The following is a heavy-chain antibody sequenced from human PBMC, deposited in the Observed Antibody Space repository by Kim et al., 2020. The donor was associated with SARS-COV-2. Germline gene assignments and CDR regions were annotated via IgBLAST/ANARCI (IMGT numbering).Heavy chain of an antibody. J-gene: IGHJ4*02. Sequence: GGSLRLSCAASGFTFSSYAMHWVRQAPGKGLEWVAVISYDGSNKYYVDSVKGRFTISRDNSKNTLYLQMNSLRAEDTAVYYCARGKLRCFDWFGSGSYYFDYWGQGTLVTVSS. V-gene: IGHV3-30*04. CDR2: ISYDGSNK. CDR3: ARGKLRCFDWFGSGSYYFDY. CDR1: GFTFSSYA. D-gene: IGHD3-9*01.